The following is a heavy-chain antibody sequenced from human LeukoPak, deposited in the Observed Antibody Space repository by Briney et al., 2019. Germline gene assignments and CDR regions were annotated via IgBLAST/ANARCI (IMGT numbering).Heavy chain of an antibody. J-gene: IGHJ4*02. D-gene: IGHD1-26*01. Sequence: SVRVSCKASGGTFSSYAISWVRQAPGQGLEWMGGIIPIFGTANYAQKFQGRVTITADESTSTAYMELSSLRSEDTAVYYCASPERGGSYNYAFDYWGQGTLVTVSS. V-gene: IGHV1-69*13. CDR3: ASPERGGSYNYAFDY. CDR1: GGTFSSYA. CDR2: IIPIFGTA.